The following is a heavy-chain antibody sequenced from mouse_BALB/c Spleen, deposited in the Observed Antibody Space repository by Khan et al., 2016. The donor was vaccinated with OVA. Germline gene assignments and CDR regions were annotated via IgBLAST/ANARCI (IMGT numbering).Heavy chain of an antibody. CDR3: ASGGAAYDRNDGGAMEY. J-gene: IGHJ4*01. CDR2: INTHSGEP. Sequence: QIQLVQSGPELKKPGETVRISCKASGYTFTTAGIQWVQKMPGKGLKWIGWINTHSGEPKYAEDFKGRFALSLEISVNTAYLQITNLQYEDTGTYFGASGGAAYDRNDGGAMEYWGQGTSVTVAS. D-gene: IGHD2-14*01. CDR1: GYTFTTAG. V-gene: IGHV9-4*02.